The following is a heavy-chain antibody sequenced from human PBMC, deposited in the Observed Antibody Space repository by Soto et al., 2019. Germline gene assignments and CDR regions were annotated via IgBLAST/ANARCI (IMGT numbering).Heavy chain of an antibody. J-gene: IGHJ4*02. CDR3: ASQPRIVGATTDY. D-gene: IGHD1-26*01. CDR2: ISGSGGST. V-gene: IGHV3-23*01. CDR1: GFTFSSYA. Sequence: GGSLRLSCAASGFTFSSYAMSWVRQAPGKGLEWVSAISGSGGSTYYADSVKGRFTISRDNSKNTLYLQMNSLRAEDTAVYYCASQPRIVGATTDYWGQGTLVTVSS.